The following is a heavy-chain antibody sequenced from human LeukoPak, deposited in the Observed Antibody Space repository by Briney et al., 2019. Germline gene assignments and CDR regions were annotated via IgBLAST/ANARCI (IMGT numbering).Heavy chain of an antibody. D-gene: IGHD2-2*01. CDR2: INRHSGVT. V-gene: IGHV1-2*02. CDR3: ARDLQGNVAVPAAILGD. CDR1: GYIFTDYN. Sequence: ASVTVSFKASGYIFTDYNVNWVRQAPGQALEWLGCINRHSGVTNYAQHFQGRVIMTRDTSVSTAYREWSRLTSDDTAVYYCARDLQGNVAVPAAILGDWGQGGLVTVTS. J-gene: IGHJ4*02.